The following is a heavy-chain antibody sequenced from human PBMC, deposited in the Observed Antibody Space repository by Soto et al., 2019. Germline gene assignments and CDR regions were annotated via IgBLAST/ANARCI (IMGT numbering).Heavy chain of an antibody. V-gene: IGHV3-23*01. J-gene: IGHJ6*03. Sequence: GGSLRLSCAASGFTFSSYAMSWVRQAPGKGLEWVSAISGSGGSTYYADSVKGRFTISRDNSKNTLYLQMNSLRAEDTAVYYCAKGTLSDYGDYYYYMDVWGKGTTVTVSS. CDR3: AKGTLSDYGDYYYYMDV. CDR2: ISGSGGST. D-gene: IGHD4-17*01. CDR1: GFTFSSYA.